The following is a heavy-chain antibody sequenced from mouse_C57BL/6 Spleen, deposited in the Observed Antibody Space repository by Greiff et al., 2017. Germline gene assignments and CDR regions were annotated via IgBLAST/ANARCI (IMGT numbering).Heavy chain of an antibody. J-gene: IGHJ3*01. CDR2: IHPNSGST. CDR3: APYYDYDWFAY. V-gene: IGHV1-64*01. CDR1: GYTFTSYW. Sequence: QVQLQQSGAELVKPGASVKLSCKASGYTFTSYWMHWVKQRPGQGLEWIGMIHPNSGSTNYNEKFKSKATLTVDKSSSTAYMQLSSLTSEDSAVXYCAPYYDYDWFAYWGQGTLVTVSA. D-gene: IGHD2-4*01.